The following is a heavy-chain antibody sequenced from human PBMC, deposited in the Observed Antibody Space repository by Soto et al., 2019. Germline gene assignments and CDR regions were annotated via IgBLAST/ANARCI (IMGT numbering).Heavy chain of an antibody. J-gene: IGHJ6*02. CDR1: GGSISSYY. Sequence: SETLSLTCTVSGGSISSYYWSWIRQPPGKGLEWIGYIYYSGSTNYNPSLKSRVTISVDTSKNQFSLKLSSVTAADTAVYYCASKTRGYYYYGMDVWGQGTTVTVSS. CDR2: IYYSGST. V-gene: IGHV4-59*08. CDR3: ASKTRGYYYYGMDV.